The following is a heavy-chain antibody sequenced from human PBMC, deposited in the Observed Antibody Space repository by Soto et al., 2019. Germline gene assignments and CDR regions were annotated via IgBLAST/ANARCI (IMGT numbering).Heavy chain of an antibody. CDR2: IYWDDDK. J-gene: IGHJ4*02. CDR1: GFSLSTSGVG. Sequence: QITLKESGPTLVKPTQTLTLTCTFSGFSLSTSGVGVGWIRQPPGKALEWLAIIYWDDDKRYRPSLKRRLTITNDTSKNQVVLTMTNMDPMDTAKYYCIHRRSGSYYNYWGQGTLVTFAS. CDR3: IHRRSGSYYNY. V-gene: IGHV2-5*02. D-gene: IGHD1-26*01.